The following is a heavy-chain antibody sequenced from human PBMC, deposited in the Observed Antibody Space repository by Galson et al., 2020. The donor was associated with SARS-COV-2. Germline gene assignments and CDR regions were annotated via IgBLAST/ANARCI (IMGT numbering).Heavy chain of an antibody. CDR1: GYSVSTTNY. CDR2: VYPSGTT. Sequence: SETLSLTCTVSGYSVSTTNYWGWVRQPPGRGLEWIGSVYPSGTTYYNPSLKSRVTISVDTSKNQFSLRLDSVTAADTALYYCARLGVNMIVLVTVPGWYFDLWGRGTLVTVSS. D-gene: IGHD3-22*01. J-gene: IGHJ2*01. CDR3: ARLGVNMIVLVTVPGWYFDL. V-gene: IGHV4-38-2*02.